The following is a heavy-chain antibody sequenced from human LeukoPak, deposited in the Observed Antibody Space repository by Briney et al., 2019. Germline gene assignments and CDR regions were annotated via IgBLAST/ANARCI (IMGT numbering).Heavy chain of an antibody. J-gene: IGHJ4*02. CDR1: GGSFSGYY. CDR2: INHSGST. V-gene: IGHV4-34*01. D-gene: IGHD5-24*01. Sequence: PSETLSLTCAVYGGSFSGYYWSWIRQPPGKGLEWIGEINHSGSTNYNPSLKSRVTISVDTSKNQFSLKLSSVTAADTAVYYCARGRDGYNWLDYWGQGTLVTVSS. CDR3: ARGRDGYNWLDY.